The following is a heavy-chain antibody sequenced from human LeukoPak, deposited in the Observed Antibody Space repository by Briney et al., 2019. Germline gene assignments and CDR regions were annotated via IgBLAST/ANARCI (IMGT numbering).Heavy chain of an antibody. D-gene: IGHD3-10*01. CDR1: GGSISSSNW. V-gene: IGHV4-4*02. CDR2: IYHSGST. CDR3: ARAVRGVAYYYYYMDV. J-gene: IGHJ6*03. Sequence: PSGTLSLTCAVSGGSISSSNWWSWIRQPPGKGLEWIGEIYHSGSTNYNPSLKSRVTISVDKSKTQFSLKLSSVTAADTAVYYCARAVRGVAYYYYYMDVWGKGTTVTVSS.